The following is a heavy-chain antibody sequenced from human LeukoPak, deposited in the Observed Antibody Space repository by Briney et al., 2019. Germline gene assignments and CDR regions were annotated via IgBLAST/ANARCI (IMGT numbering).Heavy chain of an antibody. J-gene: IGHJ4*02. D-gene: IGHD2-2*01. CDR1: GGSISSSSYY. CDR3: ARAHFLCYCSSTSCLGFDY. V-gene: IGHV4-39*07. CDR2: INHSGSN. Sequence: SETLSRTCTVSGGSISSSSYYWGWLRQPPGRGLEWIGEINHSGSNNYNPSVKSRVTISVDTSKNQFSLKLSSVTAADTAVYYCARAHFLCYCSSTSCLGFDYWGQGTLVTVSS.